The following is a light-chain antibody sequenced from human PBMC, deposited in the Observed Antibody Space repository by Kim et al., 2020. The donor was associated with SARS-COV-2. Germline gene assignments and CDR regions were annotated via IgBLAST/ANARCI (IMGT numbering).Light chain of an antibody. CDR3: QSYDSSNHVV. Sequence: KTVTLPCTRSSVSIASNYVQWYQQRPGSAPTTVIYEDNQRPSGVPDRFSGSIDSSSNSASLTISGLKTEDEADYYCQSYDSSNHVVFGGGTQLTVL. CDR1: SVSIASNY. J-gene: IGLJ2*01. CDR2: EDN. V-gene: IGLV6-57*03.